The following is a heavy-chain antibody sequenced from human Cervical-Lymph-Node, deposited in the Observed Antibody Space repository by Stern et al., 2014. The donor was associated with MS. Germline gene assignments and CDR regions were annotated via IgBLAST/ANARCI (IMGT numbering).Heavy chain of an antibody. Sequence: QLQLQESGPGLVKPSETLSLTCAVSGDSISSYTHYWAWIRQPPGKGLEWIGSLYYSGATTYTPPHKSPVTIPVNTPKNHFPRGLNLVTAADTAVYYCAKHACTGAACPFDLWGQGTLVTVSS. CDR1: GDSISSYTHY. CDR3: AKHACTGAACPFDL. CDR2: LYYSGAT. V-gene: IGHV4-39*01. J-gene: IGHJ4*02. D-gene: IGHD2-8*02.